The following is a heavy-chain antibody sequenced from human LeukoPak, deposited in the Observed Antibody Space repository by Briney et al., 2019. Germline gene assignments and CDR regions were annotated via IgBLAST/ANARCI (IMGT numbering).Heavy chain of an antibody. V-gene: IGHV1-2*02. J-gene: IGHJ5*02. Sequence: GASVKVSCKASGYTFTGYYMYWVRQAPGQGLEWMGWINPNSGGTNYAQKFQGRVTMTRDTSISTAYMELSRLRSDDTAVYYCARGPLLYCSSTSCYNYGFDPWGQGTLVTVSS. CDR3: ARGPLLYCSSTSCYNYGFDP. D-gene: IGHD2-2*02. CDR2: INPNSGGT. CDR1: GYTFTGYY.